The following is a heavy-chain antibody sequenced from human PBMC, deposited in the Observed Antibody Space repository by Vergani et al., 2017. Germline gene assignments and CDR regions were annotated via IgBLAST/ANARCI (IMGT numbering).Heavy chain of an antibody. D-gene: IGHD2-2*02. Sequence: QVQLQESGPGLVKPPGTLSLTCAVSGDSISSNNCWTWVRQPPGKGLEWIGEFCYTEDTKYSPSLQSRVTVSVDESRNLFSLRLNSVTAADTAVYYCATICYRRWGYYFDYGGQGILVTVSS. CDR3: ATICYRRWGYYFDY. V-gene: IGHV4-4*03. J-gene: IGHJ4*02. CDR2: FCYTEDT. CDR1: GDSISSNNC.